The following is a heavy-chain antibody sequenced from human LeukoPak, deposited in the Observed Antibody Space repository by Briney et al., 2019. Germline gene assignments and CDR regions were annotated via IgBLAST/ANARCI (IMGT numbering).Heavy chain of an antibody. J-gene: IGHJ4*02. CDR2: IYHSGSA. Sequence: SETLSLTCTVSGYSISSGYYWGWIRQPPGKGLEWIGTIYHSGSAYYNPSLKSRVTISVDTSKNQFSLKLSSVTAADTAVYYCARDEYYYDSSGYYANWLDYWGQGTLVTVSS. D-gene: IGHD3-22*01. CDR1: GYSISSGYY. V-gene: IGHV4-38-2*02. CDR3: ARDEYYYDSSGYYANWLDY.